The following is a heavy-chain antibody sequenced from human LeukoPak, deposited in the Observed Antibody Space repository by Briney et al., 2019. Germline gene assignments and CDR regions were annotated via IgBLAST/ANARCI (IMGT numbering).Heavy chain of an antibody. J-gene: IGHJ4*02. D-gene: IGHD4-17*01. CDR2: IYYSGST. CDR3: ARSTVALPYDY. Sequence: PSETLSLTCTVSGGSISSGGYYWSWIRQHPGKGLEWIGYIYYSGSTYYNPSLKSRVTISVDTSKNQFSLKLSSVTAADTAVYYCARSTVALPYDYWGQGTLVTVSS. CDR1: GGSISSGGYY. V-gene: IGHV4-31*03.